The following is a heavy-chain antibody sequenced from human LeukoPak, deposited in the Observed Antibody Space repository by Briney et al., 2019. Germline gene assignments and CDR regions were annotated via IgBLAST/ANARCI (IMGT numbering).Heavy chain of an antibody. CDR3: ARGPDYYDSSDGMDV. Sequence: PSETLSLTCAVYGGSFSGYYWSWIRQPPGKGLDWIGEINHSGSTNYNPSLKSRVTISVDTSKNQFSLKLSSVTAADTAVYYCARGPDYYDSSDGMDVWGQGTTVTVSS. CDR1: GGSFSGYY. J-gene: IGHJ6*02. V-gene: IGHV4-34*01. CDR2: INHSGST. D-gene: IGHD3-22*01.